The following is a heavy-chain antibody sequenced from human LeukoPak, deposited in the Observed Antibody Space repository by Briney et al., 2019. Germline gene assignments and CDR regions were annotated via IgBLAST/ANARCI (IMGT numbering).Heavy chain of an antibody. D-gene: IGHD6-19*01. V-gene: IGHV3-23*01. J-gene: IGHJ4*01. CDR1: GFTFTGYA. CDR3: ASAWSIGWYYFDH. Sequence: GGSLRLSCAPSGFTFTGYAMSWVRQAPGKGLEWVSAISGSGGSTYYADSVKGRFTISRDNSKNTLYLQMNSLRAEDTAVYYCASAWSIGWYYFDHWGXXTLVTXSS. CDR2: ISGSGGST.